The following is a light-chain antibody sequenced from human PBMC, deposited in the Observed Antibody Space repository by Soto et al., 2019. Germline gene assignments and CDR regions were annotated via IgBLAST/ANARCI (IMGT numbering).Light chain of an antibody. J-gene: IGLJ3*02. V-gene: IGLV1-44*01. CDR3: AAWDDNLNGPL. Sequence: QSPLPQPPSLSGTPGPGATTSFLGRNSNIGGYSVNWYQHFPGTAPKILIYSDDERPSGVPDRFSGSKSGTSASLAISGLQSEDEAEYYCAAWDDNLNGPLFGGGTKLTVL. CDR2: SDD. CDR1: NSNIGGYS.